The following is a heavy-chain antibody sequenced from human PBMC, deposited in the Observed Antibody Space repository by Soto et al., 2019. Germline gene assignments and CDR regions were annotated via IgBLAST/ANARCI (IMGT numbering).Heavy chain of an antibody. J-gene: IGHJ4*02. CDR3: AHGSCSSADCYPNPYLDY. CDR1: GFSLSTTAEG. D-gene: IGHD2-2*01. CDR2: IYWDDDE. Sequence: QITLKESGPTLVKPTQTLTLTCTFSGFSLSTTAEGVGWIRQPPGKALEWLALIYWDDDERYSPSLKSRLTITKDTSKNQVVLTMTNVDPVDTATYYCAHGSCSSADCYPNPYLDYWGQGIRVTVSS. V-gene: IGHV2-5*02.